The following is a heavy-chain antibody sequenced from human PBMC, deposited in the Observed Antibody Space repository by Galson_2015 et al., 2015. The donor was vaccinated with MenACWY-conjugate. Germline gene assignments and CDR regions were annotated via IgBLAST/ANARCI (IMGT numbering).Heavy chain of an antibody. J-gene: IGHJ4*02. Sequence: RLSCAASGFIVSSYWTSWVRQAPGKGPEWVGNINEDGGEKYFVDSVKGRFTISKGNAKNSVYLQMSSLRAEDTAVYYCARDRGFLDYWGQGTLVTVSS. D-gene: IGHD3-10*01. V-gene: IGHV3-7*05. CDR3: ARDRGFLDY. CDR1: GFIVSSYW. CDR2: INEDGGEK.